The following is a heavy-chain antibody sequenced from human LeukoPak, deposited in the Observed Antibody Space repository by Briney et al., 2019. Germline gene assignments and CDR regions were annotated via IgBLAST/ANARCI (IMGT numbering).Heavy chain of an antibody. CDR3: AREVEGYSSSSEDY. J-gene: IGHJ4*02. V-gene: IGHV3-48*02. D-gene: IGHD6-6*01. CDR2: ITSSGSVM. Sequence: GGSLRLPCAASGFTFSSYSMNWVRQAPGKGLEWVSYITSSGSVMYHADSVRGRFTISRDNAKNSLYLEMNSLRDEDTAVYYCAREVEGYSSSSEDYWGQGTLVTVSS. CDR1: GFTFSSYS.